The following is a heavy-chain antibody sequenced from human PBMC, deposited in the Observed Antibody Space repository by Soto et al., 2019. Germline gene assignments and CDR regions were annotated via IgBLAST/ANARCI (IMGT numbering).Heavy chain of an antibody. CDR3: ARVDDYVWGSFRP. Sequence: ASVKVSCKVSGYTFTTHGISWVRQAPGQGLECMGWISPYNGKTTDAQKGQGRVTMTTDTSTSTAYMELRGLRSDYTSVYYCARVDDYVWGSFRPWGQGTQVTVSS. V-gene: IGHV1-18*04. J-gene: IGHJ4*02. CDR1: GYTFTTHG. D-gene: IGHD3-16*02. CDR2: ISPYNGKT.